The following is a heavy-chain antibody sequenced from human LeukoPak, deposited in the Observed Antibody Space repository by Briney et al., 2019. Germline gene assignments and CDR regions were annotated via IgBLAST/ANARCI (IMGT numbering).Heavy chain of an antibody. CDR2: ISNNGGYT. V-gene: IGHV3-23*01. J-gene: IGHJ4*02. Sequence: GGSLRLSCAASGFTFSSSAMSWVRQAPGKGLEWVSAISNNGGYTYYADSVQGRFTISRDNSKSTLCLQMNSLRAEDTAVYYCANEGLRYFDWLLYPLLFDYWGQGTLVTVSS. CDR3: ANEGLRYFDWLLYPLLFDY. D-gene: IGHD3-9*01. CDR1: GFTFSSSA.